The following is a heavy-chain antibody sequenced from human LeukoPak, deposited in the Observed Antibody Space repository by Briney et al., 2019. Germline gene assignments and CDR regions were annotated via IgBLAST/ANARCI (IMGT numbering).Heavy chain of an antibody. V-gene: IGHV1-46*01. CDR3: ARDESTSILWW. Sequence: GASVKVSCKASGYIFTGYYMHWVRQAPGQGLEWMGIINPSGGSTSYAQKFQGRVTMTRDTSTSTVYMELSSLRSEDTAVYYCARDESTSILWWWGQGTLVTVSS. CDR1: GYIFTGYY. D-gene: IGHD2-21*01. CDR2: INPSGGST. J-gene: IGHJ1*01.